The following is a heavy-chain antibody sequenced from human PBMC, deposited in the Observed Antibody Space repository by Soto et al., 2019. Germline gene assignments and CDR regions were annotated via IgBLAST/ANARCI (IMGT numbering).Heavy chain of an antibody. CDR2: IYHSGST. J-gene: IGHJ5*02. V-gene: IGHV4-38-2*02. Sequence: PSETLSLTCAVSGYSISSGYYWGWIRQPPGKGLEWIGSIYHSGSTYYNPSLKSRVTISVDTSKNQFSLKLSSVTAADTAVYYCARDQAPIAARWAGWFDPWGQGTLVTVS. D-gene: IGHD6-6*01. CDR1: GYSISSGYY. CDR3: ARDQAPIAARWAGWFDP.